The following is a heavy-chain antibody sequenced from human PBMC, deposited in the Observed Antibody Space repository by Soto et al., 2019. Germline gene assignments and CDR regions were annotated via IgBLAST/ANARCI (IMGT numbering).Heavy chain of an antibody. Sequence: PGESLKISCKGSRYSFTSYWIGWVRQMPGKGLEWMGIIYPGDSDTRYSPSFQGQVTISADKSISTAYLQWSSLKASDTAMYYCARQGDIVVVPAALFDYGMDVWGQGTTVTVSS. D-gene: IGHD2-2*01. J-gene: IGHJ6*02. CDR2: IYPGDSDT. CDR3: ARQGDIVVVPAALFDYGMDV. CDR1: RYSFTSYW. V-gene: IGHV5-51*01.